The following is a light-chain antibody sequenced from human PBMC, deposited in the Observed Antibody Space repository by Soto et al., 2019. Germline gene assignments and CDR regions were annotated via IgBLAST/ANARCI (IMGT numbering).Light chain of an antibody. CDR1: QSVSSY. V-gene: IGKV3-11*01. J-gene: IGKJ4*01. CDR3: LQRRNWPLT. Sequence: EIVLTQSPATLSLSPGERATLSCRASQSVSSYLAWYQQKPGQAPRLLIYDASNRATGIPARFRGSGSGTECTLTISSLEPEDFAVYYCLQRRNWPLTFGGGTKVEIK. CDR2: DAS.